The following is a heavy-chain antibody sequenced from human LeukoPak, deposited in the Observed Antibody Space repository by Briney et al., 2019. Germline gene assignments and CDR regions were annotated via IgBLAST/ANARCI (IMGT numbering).Heavy chain of an antibody. Sequence: SQTLSLTCTVSGDSLSSGSYYWSWIRQPPGKGLEWLGYIYYSGSTNYNPSLKSRVTISVDTSKNQFSLKLSSVTAADTAVYYCARMRPHGDYRFDYWGQGTLVTVSS. J-gene: IGHJ4*02. CDR3: ARMRPHGDYRFDY. V-gene: IGHV4-61*01. CDR1: GDSLSSGSYY. CDR2: IYYSGST. D-gene: IGHD4-17*01.